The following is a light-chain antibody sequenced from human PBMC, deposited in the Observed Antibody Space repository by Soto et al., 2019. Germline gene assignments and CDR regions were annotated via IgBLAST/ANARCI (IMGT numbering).Light chain of an antibody. J-gene: IGKJ2*01. V-gene: IGKV3D-20*01. CDR1: QSVSSSS. Sequence: EIVLTQSPATLSLSPGERATLSCGASQSVSSSSLAWYQQKPGLAPRLLIYDASYRATGIPDRFSGSGSGTDFTLTIRRLEPEDFAVYYCQQYGSSPQTFGQGTKLEIK. CDR3: QQYGSSPQT. CDR2: DAS.